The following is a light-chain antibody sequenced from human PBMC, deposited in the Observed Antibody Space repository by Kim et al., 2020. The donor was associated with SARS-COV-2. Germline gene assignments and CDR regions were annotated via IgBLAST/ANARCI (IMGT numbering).Light chain of an antibody. CDR2: DTS. Sequence: ASVGDRVTITYRASQYISNYLNWYQQKPGKAPKLLIYDTSTLETGVSSRFSGSGSETDFTFTITNLQPDDVATYYCQHYRNLPLTFGGGTKVDIK. CDR3: QHYRNLPLT. J-gene: IGKJ4*01. CDR1: QYISNY. V-gene: IGKV1-33*01.